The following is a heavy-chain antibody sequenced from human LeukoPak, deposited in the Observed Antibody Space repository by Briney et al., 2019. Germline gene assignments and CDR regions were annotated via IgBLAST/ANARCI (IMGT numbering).Heavy chain of an antibody. CDR1: GYSISSGYY. CDR2: IYHSGGT. Sequence: SETLSLTCTVSGYSISSGYYWAWIRQPPGKGLEWIGSIYHSGGTYNNPSLKSRLTMSVDTSKNQFSLKLSSVTAADTAVYYCARDNGDGYYFYWYFDLWGRGTLVTVSS. D-gene: IGHD3-22*01. V-gene: IGHV4-38-2*02. CDR3: ARDNGDGYYFYWYFDL. J-gene: IGHJ2*01.